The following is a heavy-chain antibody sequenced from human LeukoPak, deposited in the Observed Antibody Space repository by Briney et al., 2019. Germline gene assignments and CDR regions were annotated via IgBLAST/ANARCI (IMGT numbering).Heavy chain of an antibody. D-gene: IGHD3-22*01. CDR3: ARVMHDSSGYYYVVDY. Sequence: GASVKVSCKASGYTFTGYYMHWVRQAPGQGLEWMGWINPNSGGTNYAQKFQGRVTMTRDMSISTAYMELSRLRSDDTAVYYCARVMHDSSGYYYVVDYWGQGTLVTVSS. J-gene: IGHJ4*02. CDR1: GYTFTGYY. V-gene: IGHV1-2*02. CDR2: INPNSGGT.